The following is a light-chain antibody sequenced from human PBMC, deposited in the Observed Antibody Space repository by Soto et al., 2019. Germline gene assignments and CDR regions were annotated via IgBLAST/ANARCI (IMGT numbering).Light chain of an antibody. CDR2: EVS. Sequence: QSALTQPASVSGSPGQSITISCIGTSSDIGTYNYVSWYQRHPGKAPKLMLYEVSNRPSGVSNRFSGSKSGITASLTISGLQAEDEADYYCSSYTASTTPYVFGTGTKVT. CDR3: SSYTASTTPYV. V-gene: IGLV2-14*01. CDR1: SSDIGTYNY. J-gene: IGLJ1*01.